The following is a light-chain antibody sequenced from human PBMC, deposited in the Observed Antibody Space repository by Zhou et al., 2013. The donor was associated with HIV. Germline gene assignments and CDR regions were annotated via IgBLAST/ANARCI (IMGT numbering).Light chain of an antibody. CDR1: LGLGNY. J-gene: IGKJ5*01. V-gene: IGKV3D-20*01. CDR3: QQYGSSIT. CDR2: DAS. Sequence: DIVLTQSPATLSLSPGESATLSCRASLGLGNYLAWYQHKPGLAPRLLIYDASTRATGIPARFSGSGSGTDFSLTISRLEPEDFAVFYCQQYGSSITFVQRTTTG.